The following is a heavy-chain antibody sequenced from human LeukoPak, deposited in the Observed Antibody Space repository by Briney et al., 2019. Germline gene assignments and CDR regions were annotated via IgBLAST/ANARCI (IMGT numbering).Heavy chain of an antibody. Sequence: HPGRSLRLSCAASGFTFSSYGMHWVRQAPGKGLEWVAVISYDGSNKYYADSVKGRFTISRDNSKNTLYLQMNSLRAEDTAVYYCAGRIYYFDYWSQGTLVTVSS. CDR1: GFTFSSYG. J-gene: IGHJ4*02. V-gene: IGHV3-30*03. D-gene: IGHD2-15*01. CDR2: ISYDGSNK. CDR3: AGRIYYFDY.